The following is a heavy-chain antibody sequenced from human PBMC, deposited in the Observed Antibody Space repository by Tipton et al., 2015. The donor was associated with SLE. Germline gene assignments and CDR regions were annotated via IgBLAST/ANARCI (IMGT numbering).Heavy chain of an antibody. CDR2: INHSGST. V-gene: IGHV4-34*01. D-gene: IGHD2-2*01. Sequence: TLSLTCAVYGGSFSGYYWSWIRQPPGKGLEWIGEINHSGSTNYNPSLKSRVTISIETSKNQFSLKVSSVTAADTAVYYCARGRYCGSTSCSYYFDYWGQGTLVTVSS. CDR1: GGSFSGYY. J-gene: IGHJ4*02. CDR3: ARGRYCGSTSCSYYFDY.